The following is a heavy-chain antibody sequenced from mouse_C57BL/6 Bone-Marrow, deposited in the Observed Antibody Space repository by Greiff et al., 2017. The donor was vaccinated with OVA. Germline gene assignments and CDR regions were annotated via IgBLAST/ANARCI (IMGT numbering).Heavy chain of an antibody. CDR3: VLFTTVDAY. CDR2: IRSKSNNYAT. V-gene: IGHV10-1*01. Sequence: EVHLVESGGGLVQPKGSLKLSCAASGFSFNTYAMNWVRQAPGKGLEWVARIRSKSNNYATYYADSVKDRFTISRDDSESMLYLQMNNLKTEDTAMYYCVLFTTVDAYWGQGTLVTVSA. J-gene: IGHJ3*01. D-gene: IGHD1-1*01. CDR1: GFSFNTYA.